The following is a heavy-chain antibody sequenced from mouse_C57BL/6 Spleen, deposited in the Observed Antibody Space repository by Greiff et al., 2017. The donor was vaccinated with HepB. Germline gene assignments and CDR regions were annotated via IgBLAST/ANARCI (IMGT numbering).Heavy chain of an antibody. CDR3: TREATVVARYFDV. V-gene: IGHV5-9-1*02. J-gene: IGHJ1*03. CDR1: GFTFSSYA. D-gene: IGHD1-1*01. Sequence: EVKVEESGEGLVKPGGSLKLSCAASGFTFSSYAMSWVRQTPEKRLEWVAYISSGGDYIYYADTVKGRFTISRDNARNTLYLQMSSLKSEDTAMYYCTREATVVARYFDVWGTGTTVTVSS. CDR2: ISSGGDYI.